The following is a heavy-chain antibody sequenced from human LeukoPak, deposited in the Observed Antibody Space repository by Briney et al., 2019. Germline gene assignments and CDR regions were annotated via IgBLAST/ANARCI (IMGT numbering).Heavy chain of an antibody. CDR1: GFTFSSYA. V-gene: IGHV3-23*01. Sequence: GGSLRLSCAASGFTFSSYAMSWVRQAPGKGLEWVSSISGSGGSTYYADSVKGRFTISRDNSKNTLYLQMNSLRAEDTAVYYCAKQADSGPTVTKGWFDPWGQGTLATVSS. CDR2: ISGSGGST. J-gene: IGHJ5*02. CDR3: AKQADSGPTVTKGWFDP. D-gene: IGHD4-17*01.